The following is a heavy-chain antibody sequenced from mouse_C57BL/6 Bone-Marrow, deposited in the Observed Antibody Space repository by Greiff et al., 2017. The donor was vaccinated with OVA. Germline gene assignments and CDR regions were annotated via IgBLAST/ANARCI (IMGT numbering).Heavy chain of an antibody. CDR2: IYPRSGNT. J-gene: IGHJ1*03. V-gene: IGHV1-81*01. D-gene: IGHD2-4*01. CDR3: ASYDYFYWYFDV. CDR1: GYTFTSYG. Sequence: VQLQESGAELARPGASVKLSCKASGYTFTSYGISWVKQRTGQGLEWIGEIYPRSGNTYYNEKFKGKATLTADKSSSTAYMELRSLTSEDSAVYVCASYDYFYWYFDVWGTGTTVTVSS.